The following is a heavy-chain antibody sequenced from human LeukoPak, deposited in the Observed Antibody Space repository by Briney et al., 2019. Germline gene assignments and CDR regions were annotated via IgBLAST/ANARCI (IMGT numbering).Heavy chain of an antibody. CDR2: IRYDGSNK. Sequence: PGGSLRLSCAASGFTFSSYGMHWVRQAPGKGLEWVAFIRYDGSNKYYADSVKGRFTISRDNSKNTLYLQMNSLRAEDTAVYYCAGYIAAAGKIDYYFDYWGQGTLVTVSS. CDR1: GFTFSSYG. D-gene: IGHD6-13*01. J-gene: IGHJ4*02. V-gene: IGHV3-30*02. CDR3: AGYIAAAGKIDYYFDY.